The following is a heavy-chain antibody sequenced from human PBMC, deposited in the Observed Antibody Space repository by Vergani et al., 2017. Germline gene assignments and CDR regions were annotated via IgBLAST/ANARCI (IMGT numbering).Heavy chain of an antibody. CDR3: AGGKYYSDSTSHFRGRYCDV. CDR1: GDSIISRSYY. V-gene: IGHV4-39*01. D-gene: IGHD3-16*01. CDR2: IYNSGNG. J-gene: IGHJ2*01. Sequence: QMQLQESGPGLVKASETLSLTCTVSGDSIISRSYYWGWIRQPPGKGLEWIGSIYNSGNGDSSSSLKSRVTISADTSKNQFSLRLTSVTAADTAVYYGAGGKYYSDSTSHFRGRYCDVWGGGTLVTVPS.